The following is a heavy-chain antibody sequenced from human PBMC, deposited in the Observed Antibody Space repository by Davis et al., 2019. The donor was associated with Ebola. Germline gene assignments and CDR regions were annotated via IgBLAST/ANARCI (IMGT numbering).Heavy chain of an antibody. CDR2: IDHGGTT. Sequence: PSETLSLTCAVSGGSISSDHWWTWVRQPPGKGLQWIGEIDHGGTTNYDPSLKSRVTISLDKSKNQFSLKLTSVTAADTAVYHCARVSYSNYFDYWGQGALVTVSS. V-gene: IGHV4-4*02. J-gene: IGHJ4*02. CDR3: ARVSYSNYFDY. CDR1: GGSISSDHW. D-gene: IGHD5-18*01.